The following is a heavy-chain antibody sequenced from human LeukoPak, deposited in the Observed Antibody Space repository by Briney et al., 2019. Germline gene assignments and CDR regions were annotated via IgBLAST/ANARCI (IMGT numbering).Heavy chain of an antibody. CDR2: ISAYNGRT. V-gene: IGHV1-18*01. J-gene: IGHJ4*02. CDR1: GYTFTSYG. D-gene: IGHD1-20*01. Sequence: ASVKVSCKASGYTFTSYGIHWVRQAPGQGPEWMGWISAYNGRTNYGQRLQGRVTMTTDKSTSTVYMEMRSLTSDDTAVYYCARGNWNDPLRNWGQGTLVTVSS. CDR3: ARGNWNDPLRN.